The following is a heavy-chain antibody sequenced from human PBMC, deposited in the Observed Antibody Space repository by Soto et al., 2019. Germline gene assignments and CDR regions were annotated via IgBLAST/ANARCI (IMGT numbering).Heavy chain of an antibody. CDR2: IDPSDSHT. CDR1: GYKFTSYF. D-gene: IGHD3-9*01. CDR3: ARLEYDTDWYLDY. J-gene: IGHJ4*02. V-gene: IGHV5-10-1*04. Sequence: LGESLKISCKGSGYKFTSYFITWVRQMPGKGLEWMGTIDPSDSHTNDSPSFQGQVTISADKSISTAYLQWSSLKASDTAIYYCARLEYDTDWYLDYWGLGTLVTVSS.